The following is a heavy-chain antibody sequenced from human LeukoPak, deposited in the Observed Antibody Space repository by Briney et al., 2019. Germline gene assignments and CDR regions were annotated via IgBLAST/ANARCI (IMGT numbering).Heavy chain of an antibody. V-gene: IGHV1-69*13. J-gene: IGHJ4*02. CDR2: IIPIFGTA. CDR1: GGTFSSYA. Sequence: ASVKVSCKASGGTFSSYAISWVRQAPGQGLEWMGGIIPIFGTANYAQKFQGRVTITADGSTSTAYMELSSLRSEDTAVYYCARGDYCGGDCFYMDYWGQGTLVTVSS. CDR3: ARGDYCGGDCFYMDY. D-gene: IGHD2-21*02.